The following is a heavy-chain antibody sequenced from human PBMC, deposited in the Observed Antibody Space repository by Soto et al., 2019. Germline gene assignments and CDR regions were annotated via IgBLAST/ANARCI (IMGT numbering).Heavy chain of an antibody. CDR1: GGSISSGDYY. CDR2: IYYSGST. D-gene: IGHD6-13*01. CDR3: ARERPDGSRLDP. Sequence: PSETLSLTCTVSGGSISSGDYYWSWIRQPPGKGLEWIGYIYYSGSTYYNPSLKSRVTISVDTSKNQFSLKLSSVTAADTAVYYCARERPDGSRLDPWGQGTLVTGSP. V-gene: IGHV4-30-4*01. J-gene: IGHJ5*02.